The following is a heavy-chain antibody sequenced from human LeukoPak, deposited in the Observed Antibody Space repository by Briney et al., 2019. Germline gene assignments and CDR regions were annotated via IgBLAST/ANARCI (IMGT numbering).Heavy chain of an antibody. CDR3: ARGRGGGFCSSTSCSAVSFDI. J-gene: IGHJ3*02. CDR1: GFSVGTNY. V-gene: IGHV3-53*01. Sequence: GGSLRLSCAASGFSVGTNYMTWVRQAPGKGLEWVSIIYSGDNTYYADSVKGRFTISRDSSKNTLNLQMNSLRAEDTAVYFCARGRGGGFCSSTSCSAVSFDIWGQGTMVTVSS. D-gene: IGHD2-2*01. CDR2: IYSGDNT.